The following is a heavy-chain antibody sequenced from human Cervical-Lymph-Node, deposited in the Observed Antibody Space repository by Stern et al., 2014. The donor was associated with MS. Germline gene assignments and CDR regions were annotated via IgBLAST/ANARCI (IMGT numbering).Heavy chain of an antibody. CDR2: IFHNGTT. D-gene: IGHD6-19*01. V-gene: IGHV4-39*01. Sequence: QVQLVQSGPGLVKSSETLSLTCTVSGASIRSSVYQWGWVRQPPGKGLEWIGNIFHNGTTHATPSLKGRVPISLTASKNQFSRELRFVTAADTAVYYCLRVPHWLQVSPDRGENANLHFWGQGILVSVSS. CDR1: GASIRSSVYQ. J-gene: IGHJ4*02. CDR3: LRVPHWLQVSPDRGENANLHF.